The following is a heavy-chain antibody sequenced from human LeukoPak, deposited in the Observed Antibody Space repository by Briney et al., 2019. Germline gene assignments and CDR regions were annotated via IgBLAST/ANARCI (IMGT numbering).Heavy chain of an antibody. J-gene: IGHJ4*02. D-gene: IGHD2-2*01. CDR2: ISKSSDRI. V-gene: IGHV3-11*04. CDR3: ARDLLNDEGSSYFFDQ. Sequence: PGGSLRLSCAASGFTVSDNYMTWVRQAPGKGLEWVSYISKSSDRIYHADSVKGRLTISRDNAKNSLYLQMDSLRAEDTAVYYCARDLLNDEGSSYFFDQWGQGTLVTVSS. CDR1: GFTVSDNY.